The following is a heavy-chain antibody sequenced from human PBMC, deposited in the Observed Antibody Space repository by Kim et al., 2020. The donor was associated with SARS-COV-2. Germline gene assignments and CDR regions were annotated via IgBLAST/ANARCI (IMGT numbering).Heavy chain of an antibody. CDR1: GFTFKNFG. V-gene: IGHV3-33*06. D-gene: IGHD7-27*01. CDR3: AKAGSVGTYYYYGLDV. CDR2: IWFDESNA. J-gene: IGHJ6*02. Sequence: GGSLRLSCTTSGFTFKNFGMHWVRQAPGKGLEWVAVIWFDESNAFYEDSVKGRFTISRDNSKNILYLHMNSLRAEDTPVYYCAKAGSVGTYYYYGLDVWGQGTTVTVSS.